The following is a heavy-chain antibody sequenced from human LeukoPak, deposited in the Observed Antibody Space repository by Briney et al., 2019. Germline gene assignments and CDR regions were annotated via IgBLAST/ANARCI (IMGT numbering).Heavy chain of an antibody. CDR1: GGSTSSYY. V-gene: IGHV4-59*01. Sequence: PSETLSLTCTVSGGSTSSYYWSWIRQPPGKGLEWIGYIYYSGSTNYNPSLKSRVTISVDTSKNQFSLKLSSVTAADTAVYYCARGQYDFWSGYYSPFYYFDYWGQGTLVTVSS. CDR3: ARGQYDFWSGYYSPFYYFDY. CDR2: IYYSGST. J-gene: IGHJ4*02. D-gene: IGHD3-3*01.